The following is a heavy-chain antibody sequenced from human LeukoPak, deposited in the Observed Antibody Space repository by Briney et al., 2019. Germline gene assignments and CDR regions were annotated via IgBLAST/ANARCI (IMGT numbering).Heavy chain of an antibody. CDR3: AKDASKLLWFGKVPLRAVDY. CDR1: GFTFSSYA. J-gene: IGHJ4*02. CDR2: ISGSGGST. V-gene: IGHV3-23*01. D-gene: IGHD3-10*01. Sequence: GGSLRLSCAPSGFTFSSYAMSWVRQAPGKGLEWVSAISGSGGSTYYADSVKGRFTISRDNSKNTLYLQMNSLRAEDTAVYYCAKDASKLLWFGKVPLRAVDYWGQGTLVTVSS.